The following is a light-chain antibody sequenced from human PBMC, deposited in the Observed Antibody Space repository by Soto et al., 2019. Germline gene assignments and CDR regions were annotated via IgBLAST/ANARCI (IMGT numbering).Light chain of an antibody. CDR3: SSYTSTNSWV. CDR1: SSDVGVYNY. Sequence: QSALTQSASVSRSPGQSITISCTGTSSDVGVYNYVSWYQQHPGKAPKLIIYDVSNRPSGVSTRFSGSKSGNTASLTISGLQAEDEADYSCSSYTSTNSWVFGGGTKLTVL. V-gene: IGLV2-14*01. CDR2: DVS. J-gene: IGLJ3*02.